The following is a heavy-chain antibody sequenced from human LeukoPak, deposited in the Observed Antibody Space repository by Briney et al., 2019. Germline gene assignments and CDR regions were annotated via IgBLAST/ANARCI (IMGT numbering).Heavy chain of an antibody. CDR2: ISGTGGNT. Sequence: PGGSLRFSCAASGFTFSTYAMSWVRQAPGKGLEWVSAISGTGGNTYYADSVKGRFTISRDNSKNTLHLQMNSLRAEDTAVYYCASRDPCSGGTCYGLGYWGQGTLVTVSS. D-gene: IGHD2-15*01. V-gene: IGHV3-23*01. CDR3: ASRDPCSGGTCYGLGY. J-gene: IGHJ4*02. CDR1: GFTFSTYA.